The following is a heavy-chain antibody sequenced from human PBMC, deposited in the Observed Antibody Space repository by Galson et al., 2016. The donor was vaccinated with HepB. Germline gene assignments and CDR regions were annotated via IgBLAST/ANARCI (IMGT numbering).Heavy chain of an antibody. V-gene: IGHV3-30*18. CDR3: AKDRALELRSGIDY. D-gene: IGHD1-7*01. J-gene: IGHJ4*02. CDR1: GFTFTYYA. Sequence: SLRLSCAASGFTFTYYAMHWVRQAPGKGLEWVALISYDGSYKYYADSVKGRFTISSDNSTNTLYLQLNSLRADDTAVYYSAKDRALELRSGIDYWGQGTLVTVSS. CDR2: ISYDGSYK.